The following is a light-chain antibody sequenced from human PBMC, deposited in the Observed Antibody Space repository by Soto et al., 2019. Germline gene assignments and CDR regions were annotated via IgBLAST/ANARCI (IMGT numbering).Light chain of an antibody. J-gene: IGLJ1*01. V-gene: IGLV2-23*01. Sequence: QSVLTQPAAVSGSPGQSITISCTGTSSDVGSYNLVSWYQQHPGKDPKHMIYEGSKRPSGVSNRFSGSKSGNTASLPIYGLQAEDEADYYCCSYAGSSTYVFGTGTKVTVL. CDR3: CSYAGSSTYV. CDR1: SSDVGSYNL. CDR2: EGS.